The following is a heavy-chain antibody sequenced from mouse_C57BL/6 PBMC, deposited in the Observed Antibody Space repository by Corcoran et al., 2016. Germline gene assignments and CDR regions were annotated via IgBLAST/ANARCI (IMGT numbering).Heavy chain of an antibody. V-gene: IGHV3-6*01. D-gene: IGHD2-1*01. Sequence: DVQLQELGPGLVKPSQSLSLTCSVTGYSITSGYYWNWIRQFPGNKLEWMGYISYDGSNNYNPSLKNRISITRDTSKNQFFLKLNSVTTEDTATYYCAEGNPWFAYWGQGTLVTVSA. CDR1: GYSITSGYY. CDR2: ISYDGSN. J-gene: IGHJ3*01. CDR3: AEGNPWFAY.